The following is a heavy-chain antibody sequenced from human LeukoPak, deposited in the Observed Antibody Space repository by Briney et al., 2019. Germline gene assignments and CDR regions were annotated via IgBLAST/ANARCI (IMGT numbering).Heavy chain of an antibody. D-gene: IGHD4-11*01. CDR3: ARDPYSNYFDY. Sequence: EASVKVSCKASGYTFTGYYMHWVRQAPGQGLEWMGWINPNSGGANYAQKFQGRVTMTRDTSISTAYMELSRLRSDDTAVYYCARDPYSNYFDYWGQGTLVTVSS. J-gene: IGHJ4*02. CDR2: INPNSGGA. CDR1: GYTFTGYY. V-gene: IGHV1-2*02.